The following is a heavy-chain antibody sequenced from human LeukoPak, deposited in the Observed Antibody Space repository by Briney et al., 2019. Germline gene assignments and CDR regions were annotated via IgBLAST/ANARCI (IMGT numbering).Heavy chain of an antibody. CDR1: GGSISSGGYS. CDR2: IYHSGST. J-gene: IGHJ4*02. Sequence: PSETLSLTCTVSGGSISSGGYSWSWIRQPPGKGLEWIGYIYHSGSTYYNPSLKSRVTISVDRSKNQFSLKLSSVTAADTAVYYCARANDYVWGCYGSFDYWGQGTLVTVSS. D-gene: IGHD3-16*01. CDR3: ARANDYVWGCYGSFDY. V-gene: IGHV4-30-2*01.